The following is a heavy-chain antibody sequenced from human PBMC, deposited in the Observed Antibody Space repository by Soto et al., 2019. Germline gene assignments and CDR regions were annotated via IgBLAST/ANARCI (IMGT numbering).Heavy chain of an antibody. V-gene: IGHV1-8*01. CDR1: GYTFTSYD. Sequence: QVQLVQSGAEVKKPGASVKVSCKASGYTFTSYDINWVRQATGQGLEWMGWMNPNSGNTGYARKFQGRVTMTRNTSISTAYMELSSLRSEDTAVYYCARGGIVVVPAATKARYYYGMDVWGQGTTVTVSS. J-gene: IGHJ6*02. D-gene: IGHD2-2*01. CDR3: ARGGIVVVPAATKARYYYGMDV. CDR2: MNPNSGNT.